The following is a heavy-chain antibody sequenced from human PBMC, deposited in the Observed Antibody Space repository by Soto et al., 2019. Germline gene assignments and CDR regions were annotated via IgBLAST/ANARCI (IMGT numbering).Heavy chain of an antibody. V-gene: IGHV1-3*05. Sequence: QVLLVQSGAEEKRPGASVKVSCEASGYTFTDFHIHWVRQAPGQGLEWMGWINAGNGNTKYSQKFQDRVTVTRDTSANTAYMELSSLTSEHTAIYYCASGLMAGTAYWGQGTLVTVSS. D-gene: IGHD6-19*01. J-gene: IGHJ4*02. CDR1: GYTFTDFH. CDR3: ASGLMAGTAY. CDR2: INAGNGNT.